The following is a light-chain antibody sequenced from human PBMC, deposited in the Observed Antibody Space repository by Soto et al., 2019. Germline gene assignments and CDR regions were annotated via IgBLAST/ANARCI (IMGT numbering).Light chain of an antibody. V-gene: IGKV3-11*01. J-gene: IGKJ5*01. Sequence: EIVMTQSPATLSLSPGDRATLPCRASQSVSRYLAWFQQKPGQTPKLLIYGASNRATGIPDRFSGSGSGTDFTLTISTLEPEDFAVYYCQQRINWPITFGQGTRLEIK. CDR2: GAS. CDR1: QSVSRY. CDR3: QQRINWPIT.